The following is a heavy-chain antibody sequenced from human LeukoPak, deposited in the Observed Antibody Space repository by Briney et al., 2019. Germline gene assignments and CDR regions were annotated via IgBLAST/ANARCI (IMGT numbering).Heavy chain of an antibody. J-gene: IGHJ6*02. CDR1: GFIFSDYY. CDR2: SRSKEHSFTT. CDR3: ARGAAATDYTANYYGEDV. Sequence: GGPLTLSCEASGFIFSDYYMDCVAPAPGGGREWFGRSRSKEHSFTTEYAASVEGRFTMSRDGSKNTLYLQMNSLKVDDTCVYYCARGAAATDYTANYYGEDVWGQGTTVTVSS. V-gene: IGHV3-72*01. D-gene: IGHD6-13*01.